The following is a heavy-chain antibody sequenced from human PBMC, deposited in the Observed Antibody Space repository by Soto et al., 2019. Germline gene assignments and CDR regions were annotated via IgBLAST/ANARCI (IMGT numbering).Heavy chain of an antibody. D-gene: IGHD6-6*01. CDR2: ISGSGGST. V-gene: IGHV3-23*01. CDR3: AKDLSRGSSWEYFQH. Sequence: KGLEWVSAISGSGGSTYYADSVKGRFTISRDNSKNTLYLQMNSLRAEDTAVYYCAKDLSRGSSWEYFQHWGQGTLVTVSS. J-gene: IGHJ1*01.